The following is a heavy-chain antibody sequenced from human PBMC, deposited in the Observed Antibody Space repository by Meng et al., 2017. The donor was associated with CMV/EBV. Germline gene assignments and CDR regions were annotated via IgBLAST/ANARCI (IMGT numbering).Heavy chain of an antibody. J-gene: IGHJ6*02. V-gene: IGHV4-59*01. CDR2: IYYSGST. D-gene: IGHD2-2*01. Sequence: SETLSLTCTVSGGSISRYYWSWLRQPPGKGLEWIGSIYYSGSTNSNPSLKSRVTISVDTSKNQFSLKLSSVTAADTAVYYCARVDIVVVGGYGMDVWGQGTTVTVSS. CDR1: GGSISRYY. CDR3: ARVDIVVVGGYGMDV.